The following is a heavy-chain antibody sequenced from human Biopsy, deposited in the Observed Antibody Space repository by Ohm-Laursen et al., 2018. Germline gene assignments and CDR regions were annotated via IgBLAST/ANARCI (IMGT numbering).Heavy chain of an antibody. V-gene: IGHV3-23*01. CDR3: AKGRSGGTGHGNWFDP. Sequence: SLRLSCSASGFTFSGYAMSWVRQGPEKGLEWVSVVTGSGRSTYYTDSVKGRLSISRGNSKNTLYLQMNSLRVEDTAVYYCAKGRSGGTGHGNWFDPWGQGTLVIVSP. CDR2: VTGSGRST. D-gene: IGHD3-10*01. J-gene: IGHJ5*02. CDR1: GFTFSGYA.